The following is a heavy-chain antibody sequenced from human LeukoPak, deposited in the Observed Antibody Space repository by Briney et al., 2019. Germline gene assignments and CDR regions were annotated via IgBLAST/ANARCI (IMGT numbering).Heavy chain of an antibody. CDR3: VRWYDYYFDY. V-gene: IGHV4-31*03. D-gene: IGHD4-23*01. J-gene: IGHJ4*02. CDR2: IYYSGST. Sequence: SETLSLTCTVPGGSISSGGYYWSWIRQHPGKGLEWIGYIYYSGSTYYNPSLKSRVTISVDTSKNQFSLKLSSVTAADTAVYYCVRWYDYYFDYWGQGTLVTVSS. CDR1: GGSISSGGYY.